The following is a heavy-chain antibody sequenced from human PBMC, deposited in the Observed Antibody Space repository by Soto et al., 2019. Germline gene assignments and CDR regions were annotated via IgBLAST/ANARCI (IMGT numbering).Heavy chain of an antibody. V-gene: IGHV4-59*08. CDR2: IYYSGST. Sequence: PSETLSLTCTVSGFSISSYYWSWIRQPPGKGLEWIGYIYYSGSTNYNPSLKSRVTISVDTSKNQFSLKLSSVTAADTAVYYCARRYGGTPDYWGQGTLVTVSS. J-gene: IGHJ4*02. CDR1: GFSISSYY. CDR3: ARRYGGTPDY. D-gene: IGHD4-17*01.